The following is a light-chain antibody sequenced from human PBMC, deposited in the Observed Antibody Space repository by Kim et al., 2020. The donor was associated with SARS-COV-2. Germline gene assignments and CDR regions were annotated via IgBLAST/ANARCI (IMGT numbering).Light chain of an antibody. V-gene: IGKV1-39*01. J-gene: IGKJ4*01. CDR1: QSISSY. CDR3: QQTYSTPLT. Sequence: AFVGDRVTITCRASQSISSYLNWYQQKPGKAPKVLIYASSSLQSGVPSRFSGSGSGTDFTLTISSLQPEDFATYYCQQTYSTPLTFGGGTKVDIK. CDR2: ASS.